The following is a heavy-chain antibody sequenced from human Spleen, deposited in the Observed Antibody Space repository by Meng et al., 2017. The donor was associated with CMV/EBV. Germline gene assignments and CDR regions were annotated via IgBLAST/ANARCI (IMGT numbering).Heavy chain of an antibody. Sequence: SAKVSCKASGGTFSSYAISWVRQAPGQGLEWMGGIIHIFGTANYAQKFQGRVTITTDESTSTAYMELSSLRSEDTAVYYCAGGYSSSYYYYGMDVWGQGTTVTVSS. D-gene: IGHD6-13*01. CDR2: IIHIFGTA. CDR1: GGTFSSYA. CDR3: AGGYSSSYYYYGMDV. J-gene: IGHJ6*02. V-gene: IGHV1-69*05.